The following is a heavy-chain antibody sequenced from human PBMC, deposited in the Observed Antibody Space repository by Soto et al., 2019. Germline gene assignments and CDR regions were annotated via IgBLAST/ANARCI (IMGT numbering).Heavy chain of an antibody. CDR2: TYYRSRLYN. V-gene: IGHV6-1*01. D-gene: IGHD2-8*01. J-gene: IGHJ3*02. Sequence: PSQTLSLTCAISGDSVSSNSAAWNWIRQSPSRGLEWLGRTYYRSRLYNDYAPSVKSRVTINPDTSKNHLSLQLNSVTPEDTAVYYCARERGVLSEAFDIWGRGTMVTVSS. CDR3: ARERGVLSEAFDI. CDR1: GDSVSSNSAA.